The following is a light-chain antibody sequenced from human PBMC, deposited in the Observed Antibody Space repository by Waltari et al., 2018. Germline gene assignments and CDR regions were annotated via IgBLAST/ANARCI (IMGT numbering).Light chain of an antibody. Sequence: DVVMSQSPLSLPVTLGQPASISCRSSQSLAYSDGNTFFSWFQQRPGQSPRRLIYKVSNRESGVPDRFSGSGSGTDFTLEINRVEAEDVGVYYCMQQTHWPPTFGQGTKVEIK. V-gene: IGKV2-30*01. CDR3: MQQTHWPPT. J-gene: IGKJ1*01. CDR1: QSLAYSDGNTF. CDR2: KVS.